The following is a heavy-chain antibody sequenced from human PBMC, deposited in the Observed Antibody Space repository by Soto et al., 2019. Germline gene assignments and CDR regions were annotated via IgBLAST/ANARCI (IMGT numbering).Heavy chain of an antibody. CDR3: ARDGNFGDDIHDYYGMDV. Sequence: QVRLQESGPGLVKPSETLSLTCTVSNASISSYYWSWIRQPPGKRLEWIGYMAPSGSSKYNPSLAVRVTISVDTSNNQFSLKLTSVTAADTAVYYCARDGNFGDDIHDYYGMDVWGRGTTVTVSS. CDR2: MAPSGSS. CDR1: NASISSYY. D-gene: IGHD4-17*01. J-gene: IGHJ6*02. V-gene: IGHV4-59*01.